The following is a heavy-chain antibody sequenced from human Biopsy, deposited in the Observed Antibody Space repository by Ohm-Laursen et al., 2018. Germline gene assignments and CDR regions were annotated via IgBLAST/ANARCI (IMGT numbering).Heavy chain of an antibody. CDR3: ARGSNEYGGLYFPH. J-gene: IGHJ1*01. D-gene: IGHD4-23*01. Sequence: SDTLSLTCTVSGGSFTGHYRTWIRQPPGKGLEWIGHISHTGYTSYKSSLKSRVTISLDTSGKHFSLRLTSLAAADTAVYYCARGSNEYGGLYFPHWGQGTLVTVSS. CDR2: ISHTGYT. V-gene: IGHV4-59*11. CDR1: GGSFTGHY.